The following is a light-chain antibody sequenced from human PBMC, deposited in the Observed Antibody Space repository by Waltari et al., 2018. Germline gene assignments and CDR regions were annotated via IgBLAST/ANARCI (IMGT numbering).Light chain of an antibody. J-gene: IGLJ1*01. V-gene: IGLV2-14*03. Sequence: QSAPTHPSSAPGSPRHSPTISCPGISSDLADYNSVPRYPPISGKAPKLTIYDGNSRPSGISKRFSGSKSGNTASLVISGLQAEDEADYYCVSYTLNTNFYVFGTGTKVTVL. CDR3: VSYTLNTNFYV. CDR1: SSDLADYNS. CDR2: DGN.